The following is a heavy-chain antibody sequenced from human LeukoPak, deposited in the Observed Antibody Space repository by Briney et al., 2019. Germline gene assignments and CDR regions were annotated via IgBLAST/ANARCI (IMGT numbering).Heavy chain of an antibody. J-gene: IGHJ4*02. D-gene: IGHD3-22*01. CDR1: GFTFGDYA. Sequence: PGGSLRLSCAASGFTFGDYAMSWVRQAPGKGLEWVSSISGSGGRTYYGDSVKGRFTISRDNSKNTLYLQMNSLRAEDTAVYYCAESREGYYDSSGYDYWGQGTLVTVSS. CDR2: ISGSGGRT. V-gene: IGHV3-23*01. CDR3: AESREGYYDSSGYDY.